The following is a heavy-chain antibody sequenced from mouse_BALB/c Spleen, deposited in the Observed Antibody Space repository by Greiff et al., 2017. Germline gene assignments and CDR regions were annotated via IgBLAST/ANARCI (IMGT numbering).Heavy chain of an antibody. CDR2: ISSGSSTI. V-gene: IGHV5-17*02. CDR3: ARWGYGSSYYAMDY. Sequence: EVQLKESGGGLVQPGGSRKLSCAASGFTFSSFGMHWVRQAPEKGLEWVAYISSGSSTIYYADTVKGRFTISRDNPKNTLFLQMTSLRSEDKAMYYCARWGYGSSYYAMDYWGQGTSVTVSS. CDR1: GFTFSSFG. J-gene: IGHJ4*01. D-gene: IGHD1-1*01.